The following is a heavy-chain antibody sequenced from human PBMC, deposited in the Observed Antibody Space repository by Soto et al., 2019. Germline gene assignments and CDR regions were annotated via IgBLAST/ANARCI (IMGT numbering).Heavy chain of an antibody. V-gene: IGHV6-1*01. CDR2: TYYRSKWYN. CDR3: ARGADFCSGWCGAYNWFDP. CDR1: GDSVSSNSAA. D-gene: IGHD3-3*01. Sequence: PSQTLSLTCAISGDSVSSNSAAWNWIRQSPSRGLEWLGRTYYRSKWYNDYAVSVKSRITINPDTSKNQFSLQLNSVTPEDTAVYYCARGADFCSGWCGAYNWFDPWGQGTLVTVSS. J-gene: IGHJ5*02.